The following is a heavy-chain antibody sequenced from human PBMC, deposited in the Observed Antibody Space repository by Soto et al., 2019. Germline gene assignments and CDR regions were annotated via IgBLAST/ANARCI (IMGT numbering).Heavy chain of an antibody. D-gene: IGHD3-9*01. V-gene: IGHV3-21*01. J-gene: IGHJ4*02. CDR3: TREHVVTIFRRGQRGSFDN. CDR2: ITSGSDYI. Sequence: EVQLVESGGGLGNSGGSLRLSCAASGFTFSSYTMNWVRQAPGKGLEWVAFITSGSDYIYYADSVKGRFTISRDDANNSLFLQMSSLRAEDTAVYYCTREHVVTIFRRGQRGSFDNWSQGTLVTVSS. CDR1: GFTFSSYT.